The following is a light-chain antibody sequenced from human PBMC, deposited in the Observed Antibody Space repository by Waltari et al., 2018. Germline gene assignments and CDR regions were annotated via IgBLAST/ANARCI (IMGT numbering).Light chain of an antibody. CDR2: GAS. CDR3: QQYLTSSWT. J-gene: IGKJ1*01. V-gene: IGKV4-1*01. CDR1: QSVLYSSNNKNY. Sequence: DIVMTQSPDSLAVSLGERATFNCKSSQSVLYSSNNKNYLAWYQQKPGQPPKLLIYGASTRESGFPDRFSGSGSGTDFTLTISSLQAEDVAVYYCQQYLTSSWTFGQGTKVEIK.